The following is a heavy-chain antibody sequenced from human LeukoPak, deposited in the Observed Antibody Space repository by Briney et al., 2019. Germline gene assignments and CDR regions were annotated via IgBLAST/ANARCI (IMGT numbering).Heavy chain of an antibody. V-gene: IGHV4-39*01. CDR1: GGSISGSSYY. J-gene: IGHJ4*02. D-gene: IGHD3-10*01. CDR3: ARHGFLLVPFDY. CDR2: IYYSRST. Sequence: SETLSLTCTVSGGSISGSSYYWGWIRQPPGKGLEWIGSIYYSRSTYYNPSLKSRVTISVDTSKNQFSLKLSSVTAADTAVYYCARHGFLLVPFDYWGQGTLVTVSS.